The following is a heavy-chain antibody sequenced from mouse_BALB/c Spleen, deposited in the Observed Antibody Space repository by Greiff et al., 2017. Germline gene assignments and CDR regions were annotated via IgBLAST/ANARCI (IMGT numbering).Heavy chain of an antibody. D-gene: IGHD4-1*01. CDR2: ISNLAYSI. CDR3: ARDWDEDYAMDY. CDR1: GFTFSDYG. Sequence: EVKLVESGGGLVQPGGSRKLSCAASGFTFSDYGMAWVRQAPGKGPEWVAFISNLAYSIYYADTVTGRFTISRENAKNTLYLEMSSLRSEDTAMYYCARDWDEDYAMDYWGQGTSVTVSS. V-gene: IGHV5-15*02. J-gene: IGHJ4*01.